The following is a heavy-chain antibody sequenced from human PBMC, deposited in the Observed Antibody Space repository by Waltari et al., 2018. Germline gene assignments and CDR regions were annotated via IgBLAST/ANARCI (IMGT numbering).Heavy chain of an antibody. V-gene: IGHV4-34*01. CDR2: INHSGST. J-gene: IGHJ6*03. CDR1: GGSFSGYY. Sequence: QVQLQQWGAGLLKPSETLSLTCAVYGGSFSGYYWSWIRQPPGKGLEWIGEINHSGSTNYNPSLKGRVTISVDTSKNQFSLKLSAVTAADTAVYYCARWYSSSWYQSSPRYYYYYYMDVWGKGTTVTISS. D-gene: IGHD6-13*01. CDR3: ARWYSSSWYQSSPRYYYYYYMDV.